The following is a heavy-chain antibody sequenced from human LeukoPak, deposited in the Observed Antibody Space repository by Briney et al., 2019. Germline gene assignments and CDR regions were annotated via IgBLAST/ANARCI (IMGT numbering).Heavy chain of an antibody. J-gene: IGHJ4*02. Sequence: GGSLKLSCAASGFTFSGSAMRWVRQASGKGLEWVGRIRSKANSYATAYAASVKGRFTISRDDSKNTAYRQMNSLKTEDTAVYYCTTGSSGWIDYWGQGTLVTVSS. V-gene: IGHV3-73*01. CDR1: GFTFSGSA. D-gene: IGHD6-19*01. CDR2: IRSKANSYAT. CDR3: TTGSSGWIDY.